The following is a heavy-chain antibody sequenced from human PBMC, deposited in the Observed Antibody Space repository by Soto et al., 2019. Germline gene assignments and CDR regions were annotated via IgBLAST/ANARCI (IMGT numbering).Heavy chain of an antibody. J-gene: IGHJ4*02. CDR2: ITSSSGTT. Sequence: GGSLRLSCAASGFIFSNYAMTWVRQAPGKGLEWVSSITSSSGTTYYADSVKGRFTISRDISKNTVHLQMNSLRVEDTAMYYCAKAETRSWPASFDYWGQGTLVTVSS. D-gene: IGHD2-2*01. V-gene: IGHV3-23*01. CDR3: AKAETRSWPASFDY. CDR1: GFIFSNYA.